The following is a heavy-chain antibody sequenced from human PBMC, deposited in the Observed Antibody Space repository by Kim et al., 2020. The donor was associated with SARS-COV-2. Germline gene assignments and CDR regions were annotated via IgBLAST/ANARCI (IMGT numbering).Heavy chain of an antibody. CDR3: TTEKIYYYDSSGYFY. D-gene: IGHD3-22*01. J-gene: IGHJ4*02. Sequence: APVKGRFTISRDDSKSTLYLQMNSLKTEDTAVYYCTTEKIYYYDSSGYFYWGQGTLVTVSS. V-gene: IGHV3-15*01.